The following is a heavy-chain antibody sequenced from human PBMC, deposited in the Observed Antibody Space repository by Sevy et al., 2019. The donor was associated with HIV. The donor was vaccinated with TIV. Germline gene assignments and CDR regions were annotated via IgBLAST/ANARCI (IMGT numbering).Heavy chain of an antibody. CDR2: IHYSGST. J-gene: IGHJ6*02. CDR3: ARDRNSLGMDV. Sequence: SETLSLTCIVSGGSISTYYWSWIRQPPGKGLEWIGYIHYSGSTNYNPSLKSRVTISVDTSKNQFSLKLSSVTAADTAMYYCARDRNSLGMDVWGQGTTVTVSS. V-gene: IGHV4-59*13. D-gene: IGHD6-13*01. CDR1: GGSISTYY.